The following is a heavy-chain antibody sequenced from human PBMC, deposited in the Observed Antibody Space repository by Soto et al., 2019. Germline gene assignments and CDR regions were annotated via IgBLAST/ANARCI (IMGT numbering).Heavy chain of an antibody. J-gene: IGHJ3*02. V-gene: IGHV3-74*01. CDR3: ARLGVTMVRGLDHDAFDI. Sequence: GGSLRLSCAASGFTFSSYWMHWVRQAPGKGLVWVSRINSDGSSTSYADSVKGRFTISRDNAKNPLYLQMNSLRAEDTAVYYCARLGVTMVRGLDHDAFDIWGQGTMVTVSS. D-gene: IGHD3-10*01. CDR1: GFTFSSYW. CDR2: INSDGSST.